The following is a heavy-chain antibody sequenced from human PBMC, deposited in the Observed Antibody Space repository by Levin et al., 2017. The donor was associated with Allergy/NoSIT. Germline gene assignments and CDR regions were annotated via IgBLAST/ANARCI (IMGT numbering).Heavy chain of an antibody. D-gene: IGHD3-3*01. V-gene: IGHV3-33*01. CDR2: IWYDGSNK. CDR3: ARAAPYYDFWRTLEGYFDY. Sequence: GESLKISCAASGFTFSSYGMHWVRQAPGKGLEWVAVIWYDGSNKYYADSVKGRFTISRDNSKNTLYLQMNSLRAEDTAVYYCARAAPYYDFWRTLEGYFDYWGQGTLVTVSS. J-gene: IGHJ4*02. CDR1: GFTFSSYG.